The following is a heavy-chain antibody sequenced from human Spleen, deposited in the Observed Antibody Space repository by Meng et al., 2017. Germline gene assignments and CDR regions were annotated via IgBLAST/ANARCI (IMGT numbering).Heavy chain of an antibody. CDR3: ARESATLGYFFDY. CDR2: IITPLRTA. Sequence: QVQLVQSGAGVKKAGSSVKVSCKASGGTFSSYTITWVRQAPGQGLEWMGGIITPLRTANYAQKFQDRVTITADESTSTAYMELSSLRSEDTAVYYCARESATLGYFFDYWGQGTLVTVSS. V-gene: IGHV1-69*01. D-gene: IGHD7-27*01. J-gene: IGHJ4*02. CDR1: GGTFSSYT.